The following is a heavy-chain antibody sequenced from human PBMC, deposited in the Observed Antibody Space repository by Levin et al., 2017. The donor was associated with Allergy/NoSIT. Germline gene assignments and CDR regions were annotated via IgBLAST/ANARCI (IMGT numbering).Heavy chain of an antibody. CDR2: ISYSGST. D-gene: IGHD7-27*01. Sequence: SETLSLTCTVSGGSISSYYWSWIRQPAGKGLEWIGYISYSGSTNYNPSLKSRVTISEDTSKNQFSLKLSSVTAADTAVYYCASKLGDSFDIWGQGTKVTVSS. V-gene: IGHV4-59*01. J-gene: IGHJ3*02. CDR1: GGSISSYY. CDR3: ASKLGDSFDI.